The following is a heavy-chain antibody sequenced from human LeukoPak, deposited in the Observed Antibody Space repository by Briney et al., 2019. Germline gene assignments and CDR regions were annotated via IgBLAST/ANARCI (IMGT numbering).Heavy chain of an antibody. CDR2: IKEDGSEK. Sequence: GGSLRLSCAASGFTFSNYWMSWVRQAPGKGLEWVANIKEDGSEKYYVDSVKGRFTISRDNAKNSLYLQMNSLRAEDTAVYYCARVPYSSSWYYFDYWGQGTLVTVSS. D-gene: IGHD6-13*01. J-gene: IGHJ4*02. CDR1: GFTFSNYW. CDR3: ARVPYSSSWYYFDY. V-gene: IGHV3-7*01.